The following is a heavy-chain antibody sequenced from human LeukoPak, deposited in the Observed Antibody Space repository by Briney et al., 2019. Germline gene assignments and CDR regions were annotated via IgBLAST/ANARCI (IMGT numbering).Heavy chain of an antibody. J-gene: IGHJ4*02. CDR1: GGSISSSSYY. CDR3: ARMLRAVPAATRSYYFDY. Sequence: PSETLSLTCTVSGGSISSSSYYWGWIRQPPGKGLEWIGSIYYSGSTYYNPSLKSRVTISVDTSKNQFSLKLSSVTAAGTAVYYCARMLRAVPAATRSYYFDYWGQGTLVTVSS. CDR2: IYYSGST. V-gene: IGHV4-39*07. D-gene: IGHD2-2*01.